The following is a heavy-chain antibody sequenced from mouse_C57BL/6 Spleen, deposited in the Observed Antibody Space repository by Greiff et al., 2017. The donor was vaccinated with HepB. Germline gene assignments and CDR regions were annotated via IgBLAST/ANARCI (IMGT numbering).Heavy chain of an antibody. CDR1: GYTFTSYW. Sequence: VQLQQPGAELVMPGASVKLSCKASGYTFTSYWMHWVKQRPGQGLEWIGEIDPSDSYTNYNQKFKGKSTLTVDKSSSTAYMQLSSLTSEDSAVYYCARFALYGNYAMDYWGQGTSVTVSS. CDR3: ARFALYGNYAMDY. J-gene: IGHJ4*01. CDR2: IDPSDSYT. V-gene: IGHV1-69*01. D-gene: IGHD2-1*01.